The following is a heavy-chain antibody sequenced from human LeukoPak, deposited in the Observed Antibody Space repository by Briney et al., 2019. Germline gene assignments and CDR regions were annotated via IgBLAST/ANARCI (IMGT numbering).Heavy chain of an antibody. CDR2: ISGSGGST. CDR1: GFTFSSYA. CDR3: AKTLVGATSGPDYYFVS. D-gene: IGHD1-26*01. J-gene: IGHJ4*02. V-gene: IGHV3-23*01. Sequence: GGSLRLSCAASGFTFSSYAMTWVRQAPAKGLEWVSAISGSGGSTYYRDSVRGRFSISRDNSNDTLFLQMSSLRPEDTAVYYCAKTLVGATSGPDYYFVSWGQGTLVTVSS.